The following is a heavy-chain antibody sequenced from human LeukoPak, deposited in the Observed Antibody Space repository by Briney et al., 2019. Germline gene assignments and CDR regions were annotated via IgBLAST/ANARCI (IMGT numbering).Heavy chain of an antibody. V-gene: IGHV3-74*01. D-gene: IGHD1-26*01. J-gene: IGHJ4*02. Sequence: PGGSLRLSCAASGFPFRTSWMHWVRQAPGKGLVWVSRIDDDGRTTTYADSVKGRFTVSRDNAKSTLFLEMKSLRAEDTAMYYCVRALGSALDHWGQGTLVTVSS. CDR3: VRALGSALDH. CDR2: IDDDGRTT. CDR1: GFPFRTSW.